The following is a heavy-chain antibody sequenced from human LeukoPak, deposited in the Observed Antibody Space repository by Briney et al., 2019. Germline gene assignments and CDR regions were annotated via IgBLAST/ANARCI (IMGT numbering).Heavy chain of an antibody. CDR3: ARWGRDYYGSGSYPYYYYYYMDV. CDR2: IYYTGST. J-gene: IGHJ6*03. CDR1: GGSFSSSNYN. D-gene: IGHD3-10*01. Sequence: SETLSLTCTVSGGSFSSSNYNWGWTRQPPGKGLEWIGTIYYTGSTYYNPSLKSRVTISVDTSKNQFSLKLSSVTAADTAVYYCARWGRDYYGSGSYPYYYYYYMDVWGKGTTVTISS. V-gene: IGHV4-39*07.